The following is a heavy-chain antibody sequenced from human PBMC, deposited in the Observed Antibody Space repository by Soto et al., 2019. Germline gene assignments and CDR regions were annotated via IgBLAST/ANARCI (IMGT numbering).Heavy chain of an antibody. Sequence: QVQLVESGGGVVQPGRSLRLSCAASGFTFSSYAMHWGRQAPGKGLEWVAVISYDGSNKYYADSVKGRFTIARDNSKNTLYLQMNSLRAEDTAVYYCAREAEQQLAHFQHWGQGTLVTVSS. D-gene: IGHD6-13*01. CDR2: ISYDGSNK. J-gene: IGHJ1*01. CDR3: AREAEQQLAHFQH. CDR1: GFTFSSYA. V-gene: IGHV3-30-3*01.